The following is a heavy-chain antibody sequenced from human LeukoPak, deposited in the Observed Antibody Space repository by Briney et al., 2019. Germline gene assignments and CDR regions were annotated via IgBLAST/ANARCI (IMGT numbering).Heavy chain of an antibody. V-gene: IGHV4-4*07. CDR3: ARDRDYYDSSGYFHYYGMDV. D-gene: IGHD3-22*01. CDR2: IYTSGST. Sequence: PSETLSLTCTVSGGSISSYNWSWIRQPAGKGLEWIGRIYTSGSTNYNPSLKSRVTMSVDSSKNQFSLKLSSVTAADTAVYYCARDRDYYDSSGYFHYYGMDVWGQGTTVTVSS. J-gene: IGHJ6*02. CDR1: GGSISSYN.